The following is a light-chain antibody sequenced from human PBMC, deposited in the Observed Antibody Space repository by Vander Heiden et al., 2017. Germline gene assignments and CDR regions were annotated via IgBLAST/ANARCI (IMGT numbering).Light chain of an antibody. CDR2: KAS. V-gene: IGKV1-5*03. Sequence: DIQMTQSPSTLSASVGDRVTITCRASQSISSWLAWYQQKPGKAPKLLIYKASSLDSEVPSRFSVSGSGTEFTLTISSLQPDDFATYYCQQYNSYSQGTFGGGTKVEIK. J-gene: IGKJ4*01. CDR1: QSISSW. CDR3: QQYNSYSQGT.